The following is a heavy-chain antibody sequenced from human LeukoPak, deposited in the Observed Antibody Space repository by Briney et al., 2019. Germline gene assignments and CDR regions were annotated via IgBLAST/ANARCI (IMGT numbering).Heavy chain of an antibody. Sequence: ASVKVSCKAPGYTFSSYDISWVRQAPAQGLEWMGWISVYNGNTNYAQNLQGRVTMTTDTSTSTVYMELRSLRSDGTAVYYCARWVTARVAFDIWGQGTMVTVSS. CDR3: ARWVTARVAFDI. D-gene: IGHD5-18*01. J-gene: IGHJ3*02. CDR2: ISVYNGNT. V-gene: IGHV1-18*01. CDR1: GYTFSSYD.